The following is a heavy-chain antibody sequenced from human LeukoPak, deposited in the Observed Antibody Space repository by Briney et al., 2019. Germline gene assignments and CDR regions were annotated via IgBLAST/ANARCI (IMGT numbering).Heavy chain of an antibody. CDR1: GFSLSSDYY. CDR2: VSHSGIT. Sequence: SETLSLTCTVSGFSLSSDYYWGWIRQPPGKGLEWIGRVSHSGITYYNSSLNSRVTISVDTSKNQFSLKVNSVTAADTAVYYCARLVIPWGQGILVTVSS. V-gene: IGHV4-38-2*02. CDR3: ARLVIP. D-gene: IGHD3-10*01. J-gene: IGHJ5*02.